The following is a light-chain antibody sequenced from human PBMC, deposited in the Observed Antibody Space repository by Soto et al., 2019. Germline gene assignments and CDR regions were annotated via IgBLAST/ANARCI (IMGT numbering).Light chain of an antibody. CDR1: QSVSSN. V-gene: IGKV3-15*01. CDR2: GAS. Sequence: EIVLTQSPGTLSLSPGERATLSCRASQSVSSNLAWYQQKPGQAPRLLIYGASTRATGIPARFSGSGSGTEFTLTISSLQSEDFAVYYCQQYNNWLPFTFGPGTKVDIK. J-gene: IGKJ3*01. CDR3: QQYNNWLPFT.